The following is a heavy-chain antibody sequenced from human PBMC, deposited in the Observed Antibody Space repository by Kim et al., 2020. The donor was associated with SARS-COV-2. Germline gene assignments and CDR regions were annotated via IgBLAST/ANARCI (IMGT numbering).Heavy chain of an antibody. D-gene: IGHD3-9*01. CDR2: IAYDGSNK. Sequence: GGSLILSCAASGFTFSSYAMHWVRQAPGKGLEWVAVIAYDGSNKYYADSVKGRFTISRDNSKNTLYLQMNSLRAEDTAVYYCARVLRYFDWYKDYYYYG. CDR1: GFTFSSYA. J-gene: IGHJ6*01. V-gene: IGHV3-30*04. CDR3: ARVLRYFDWYKDYYYYG.